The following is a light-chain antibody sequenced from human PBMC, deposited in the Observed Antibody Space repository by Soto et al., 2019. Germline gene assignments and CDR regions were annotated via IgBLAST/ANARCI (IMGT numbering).Light chain of an antibody. CDR3: CSYTSRNTWV. V-gene: IGLV2-14*01. Sequence: QSALTQPASVSGSPGQTITISCTGTSSDVGSYDYVSWYQQHPGRAPKLMISEVSHRPSGIYDRFSGSKSGNTASLTISGREAEDEDDYYCCSYTSRNTWVFGGGTQLTVL. J-gene: IGLJ7*01. CDR1: SSDVGSYDY. CDR2: EVS.